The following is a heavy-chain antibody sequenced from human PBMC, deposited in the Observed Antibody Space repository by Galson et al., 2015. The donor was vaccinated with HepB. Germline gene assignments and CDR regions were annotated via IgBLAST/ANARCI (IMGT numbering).Heavy chain of an antibody. V-gene: IGHV3-21*01. D-gene: IGHD6-13*01. J-gene: IGHJ4*02. CDR3: ARDPVSSSWYVFPEGCYFDY. Sequence: SLRLSCAASGFTFSSYSMNWVRQAPGKGLEWVSSISSSSSYIYYADSVKGRFTISRDNAKNSLYLQMNSLRAEDTAVYYCARDPVSSSWYVFPEGCYFDYWGQGTLVTVSS. CDR2: ISSSSSYI. CDR1: GFTFSSYS.